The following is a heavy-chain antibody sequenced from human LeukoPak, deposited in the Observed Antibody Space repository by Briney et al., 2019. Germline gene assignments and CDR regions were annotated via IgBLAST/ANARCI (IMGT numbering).Heavy chain of an antibody. CDR2: ISYDGSNK. J-gene: IGHJ4*02. D-gene: IGHD6-19*01. CDR3: ANHLGSGWSFHY. CDR1: GFTFSSYG. Sequence: GRSLRLSCAASGFTFSSYGMHWVRQAPGKGLEWVAVISYDGSNKYYADSVKGRFTISRDNSKNTLYLQMNSLRAEDTAVYYCANHLGSGWSFHYWGQGTLVTVSS. V-gene: IGHV3-30*18.